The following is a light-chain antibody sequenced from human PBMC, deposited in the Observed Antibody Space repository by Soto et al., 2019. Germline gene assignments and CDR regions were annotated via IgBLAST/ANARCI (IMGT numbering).Light chain of an antibody. J-gene: IGKJ4*01. Sequence: DIQMTQSPSSLSASVGDRVTITCQASQDIKNYLNWYQQKPGKAPNLLIYDASNLKTGVPSRFSGSGSGTHFTFTISSLQPEDIATYYCKHYDHHPPLSFGGGTKVEIK. CDR2: DAS. CDR1: QDIKNY. V-gene: IGKV1-33*01. CDR3: KHYDHHPPLS.